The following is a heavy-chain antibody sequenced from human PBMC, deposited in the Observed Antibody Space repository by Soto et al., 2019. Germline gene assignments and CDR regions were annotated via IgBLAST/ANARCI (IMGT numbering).Heavy chain of an antibody. V-gene: IGHV3-21*01. CDR2: ISSSSSYI. J-gene: IGHJ5*02. D-gene: IGHD2-2*01. Sequence: GGSLRLSCAASGFTFSSYSMNWVRQAPGKGLEWVSSISSSSSYIYYADSVKGRFTISRDNAKNSLYLQMNSLRAEDTAVYYCASGSYCSSTSCSLNSFDPWGQGTLVTVSS. CDR3: ASGSYCSSTSCSLNSFDP. CDR1: GFTFSSYS.